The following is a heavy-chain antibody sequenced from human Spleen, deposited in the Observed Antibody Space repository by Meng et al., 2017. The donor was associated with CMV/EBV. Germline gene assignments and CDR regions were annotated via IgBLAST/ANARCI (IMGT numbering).Heavy chain of an antibody. CDR3: ARDRSRAFDI. D-gene: IGHD3-16*02. Sequence: ASVKVSCKASGYTFTRYSITWVRQAPGQGLEWMGWISTYTGDTNYAQKFQGRVTMTTETSTSTAYMELRSLRSDDTAVYYCARDRSRAFDIWGQGTMVTVSS. CDR1: GYTFTRYS. J-gene: IGHJ3*02. V-gene: IGHV1-18*01. CDR2: ISTYTGDT.